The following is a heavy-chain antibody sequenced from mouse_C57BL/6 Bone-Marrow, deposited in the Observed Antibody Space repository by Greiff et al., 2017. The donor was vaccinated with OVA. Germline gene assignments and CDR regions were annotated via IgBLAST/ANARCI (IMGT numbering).Heavy chain of an antibody. J-gene: IGHJ4*01. CDR3: ARKSPWLLPYYYAMDY. Sequence: EVMLVESGGGLVKPGGSLKLSCAASGFTFSDYGMHWVRQAPEKGLEWVAYISSGSSTIYYAATVKGRFTISGDNAKNTLFLQMTSLRSDDTAMYYCARKSPWLLPYYYAMDYWGQGTSVTVSS. D-gene: IGHD2-3*01. CDR2: ISSGSSTI. V-gene: IGHV5-17*01. CDR1: GFTFSDYG.